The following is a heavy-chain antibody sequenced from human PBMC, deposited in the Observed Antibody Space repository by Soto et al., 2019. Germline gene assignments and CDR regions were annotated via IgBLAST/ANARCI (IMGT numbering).Heavy chain of an antibody. CDR2: IIPIFGTA. J-gene: IGHJ3*02. CDR1: GGTFSSYA. CDR3: ARGYERTMRDREDLFDI. Sequence: SVKVSCKASGGTFSSYAISWVRQAPGQGLEWMGGIIPIFGTANYAQKFQGRVTITADESTSTAYMELSSLRSEDTAVYYCARGYERTMRDREDLFDIWGQGTMVTVSS. D-gene: IGHD2-2*01. V-gene: IGHV1-69*13.